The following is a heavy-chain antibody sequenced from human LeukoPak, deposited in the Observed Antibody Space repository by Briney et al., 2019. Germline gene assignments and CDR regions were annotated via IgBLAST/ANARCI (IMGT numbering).Heavy chain of an antibody. V-gene: IGHV4-38-2*01. J-gene: IGHJ4*02. D-gene: IGHD3-22*01. CDR2: IYHSGST. CDR3: ATAALYDSSGYYYGNFDY. CDR1: GYSLSSGYY. Sequence: SETLSLTCAVSGYSLSSGYYWGWIRQPPGKGLEWIGSIYHSGSTYYNPSLKSRVTISVDTSKNQFSLKLSSVTAADTAVYYCATAALYDSSGYYYGNFDYWGQGTLVTVSS.